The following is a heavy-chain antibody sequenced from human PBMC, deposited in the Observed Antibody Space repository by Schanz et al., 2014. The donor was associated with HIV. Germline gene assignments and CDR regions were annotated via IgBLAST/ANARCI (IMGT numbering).Heavy chain of an antibody. Sequence: QVQLVQSGPEVKKPGASVTVSCKASGYTFTNYAINWVRQAPGQGLEWMGWISNYIGNTDYAQNLQDRVTMTADTFTNTAYMELRSLRSDDTAVYYCARGSCSGGTCYSGDHWGQGTLVTVSA. CDR2: ISNYIGNT. CDR3: ARGSCSGGTCYSGDH. D-gene: IGHD2-15*01. J-gene: IGHJ4*02. CDR1: GYTFTNYA. V-gene: IGHV1-18*01.